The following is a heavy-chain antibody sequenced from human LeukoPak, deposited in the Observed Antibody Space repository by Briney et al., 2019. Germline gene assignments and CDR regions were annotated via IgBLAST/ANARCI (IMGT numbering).Heavy chain of an antibody. CDR1: GGSISSYY. CDR2: IYNSGST. CDR3: ARVMGDGSGYYPFDY. V-gene: IGHV4-59*08. Sequence: SETLSLTCTVSGGSISSYYWSWIRQPPGQGLEWMGYIYNSGSTNYNPSLKSRVTISVDTSKNQISLKLNSVTAADTAVYYCARVMGDGSGYYPFDYWGQGTLVTVSS. D-gene: IGHD3-22*01. J-gene: IGHJ4*02.